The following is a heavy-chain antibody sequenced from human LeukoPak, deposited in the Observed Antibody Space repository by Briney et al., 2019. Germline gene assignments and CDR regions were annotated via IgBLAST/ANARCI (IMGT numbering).Heavy chain of an antibody. CDR2: ISSSSSTI. Sequence: GGSLRLSCAASGFTFSSYSMNWVRQAPGKGLEWVSYISSSSSTIYYADSVKGRFTISRDNAKNSLYLQMNSLRAEDTAVYYCARERVFEYYYDSSGLNPDAFDIWGQGTMVTVSS. CDR3: ARERVFEYYYDSSGLNPDAFDI. D-gene: IGHD3-22*01. J-gene: IGHJ3*02. V-gene: IGHV3-48*04. CDR1: GFTFSSYS.